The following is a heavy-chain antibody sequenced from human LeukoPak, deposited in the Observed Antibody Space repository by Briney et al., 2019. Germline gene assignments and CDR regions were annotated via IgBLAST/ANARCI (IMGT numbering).Heavy chain of an antibody. CDR1: GYTFTSYA. V-gene: IGHV1-3*01. D-gene: IGHD2-2*01. CDR2: INAGNGNT. J-gene: IGHJ4*02. CDR3: ARVGIVVVPAAMLDY. Sequence: ASVKVSCKASGYTFTSYAMHWVRQALGQRLEWMGWINAGNGNTKYSQKFQGRVTITRDTSASTAYMELSSLRSEDTAVYYCARVGIVVVPAAMLDYWGQGTLVTVSS.